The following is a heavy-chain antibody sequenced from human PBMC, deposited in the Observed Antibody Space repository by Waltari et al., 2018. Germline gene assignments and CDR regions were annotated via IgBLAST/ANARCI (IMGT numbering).Heavy chain of an antibody. CDR3: AKDAFGNTYLDH. J-gene: IGHJ5*02. Sequence: QVQLVESGGGVVQPGMSLRLSCAGPGFSLTPFGMHWVRQAPGKGLEWVALASFDGSTTYYADSVRGRFTISRDNSKNTLYLDINTLRVDDTAIYYCAKDAFGNTYLDHWGQGTLVTVSS. V-gene: IGHV3-30*18. CDR1: GFSLTPFG. CDR2: ASFDGSTT. D-gene: IGHD3-10*01.